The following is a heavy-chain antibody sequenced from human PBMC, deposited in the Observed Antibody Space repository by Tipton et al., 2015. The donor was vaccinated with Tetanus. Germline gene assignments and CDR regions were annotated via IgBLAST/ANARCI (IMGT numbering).Heavy chain of an antibody. CDR3: ARGSDAAKIHF. V-gene: IGHV4-59*01. Sequence: TLSLTCTVSGGSISTYHWNWIRQSPGKGLEWIGYIDYSGTTKYNPSLRSRVSMSLDTSKNQFSLRLNSLTAADSALYYCARGSDAAKIHFWGQGTLVTVSS. J-gene: IGHJ4*02. CDR2: IDYSGTT. CDR1: GGSISTYH. D-gene: IGHD2-15*01.